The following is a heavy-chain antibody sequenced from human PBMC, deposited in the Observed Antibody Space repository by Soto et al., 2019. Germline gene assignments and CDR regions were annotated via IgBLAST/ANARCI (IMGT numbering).Heavy chain of an antibody. D-gene: IGHD1-26*01. CDR1: GGSISSSSYY. V-gene: IGHV4-39*02. Sequence: SETLSLTCTVSGGSISSSSYYWGWIRQPPGKGLEWIGSIYYSGSTYYNPSLKSRVTISRDNSRNTIYLQMTGLRGDDTAVYYCAKDPNADSGSLNWFDSWGQGTLVTVSS. CDR2: IYYSGST. J-gene: IGHJ5*01. CDR3: AKDPNADSGSLNWFDS.